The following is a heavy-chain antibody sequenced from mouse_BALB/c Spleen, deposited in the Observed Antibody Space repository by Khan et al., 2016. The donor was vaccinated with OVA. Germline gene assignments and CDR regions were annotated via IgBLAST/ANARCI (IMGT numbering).Heavy chain of an antibody. V-gene: IGHV3-8*02. J-gene: IGHJ3*01. CDR1: GDSITSGY. CDR2: MIYSGNT. Sequence: EVQLQESGPSLVKPSQTLSLTCSVTGDSITSGYWSWIRKFPGNKLEYMGYMIYSGNTYYNPSLKSRISITRHTSKNQYYLQLTSVLTEDTATYCCARSTYRYAFAYWGQGTLVTVSA. CDR3: ARSTYRYAFAY. D-gene: IGHD2-14*01.